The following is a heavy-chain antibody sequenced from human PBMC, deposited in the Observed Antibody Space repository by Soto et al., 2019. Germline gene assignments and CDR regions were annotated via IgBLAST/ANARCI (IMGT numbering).Heavy chain of an antibody. CDR3: ARHYHSPAEYYYGSGSNMSPLVYFDY. V-gene: IGHV4-39*01. CDR1: GSAISTSTYN. J-gene: IGHJ4*02. D-gene: IGHD3-10*01. Sequence: PSDALSQTYKYTGSAISTSTYNRSRMRHPPGKGLEWMSSFFYGEKNYYYPSLKSRVTISVDTSKNQFSLKLSFVTAADTAVYYCARHYHSPAEYYYGSGSNMSPLVYFDYWGQGTLVTVSS. CDR2: FFYGEKN.